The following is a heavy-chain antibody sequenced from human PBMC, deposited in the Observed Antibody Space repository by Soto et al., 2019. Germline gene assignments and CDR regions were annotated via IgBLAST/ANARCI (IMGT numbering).Heavy chain of an antibody. J-gene: IGHJ4*02. Sequence: SVKVSCKASGGTFSSYAISWVRQAPGQGLEWMGGIIPIFGTASYAQKFQGRVTITADESTSTAYMELSSLRSEDTAVYHCARTAAALPYYFDYWGQGTLVTAPQ. CDR2: IIPIFGTA. D-gene: IGHD6-13*01. CDR1: GGTFSSYA. V-gene: IGHV1-69*13. CDR3: ARTAAALPYYFDY.